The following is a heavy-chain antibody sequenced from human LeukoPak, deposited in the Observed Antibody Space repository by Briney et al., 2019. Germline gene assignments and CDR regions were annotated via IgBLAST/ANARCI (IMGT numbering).Heavy chain of an antibody. V-gene: IGHV4-61*02. Sequence: PSQTLSLTCTVSGGSISSGSYYWSWIRQPAGKGLEWIGRIYTSGSINYNPSLKSRVTISVDTSKNQFSLKLSSVTAADTAVYYCARSSSPWFDPWGQGTLVTVSS. CDR3: ARSSSPWFDP. CDR1: GGSISSGSYY. CDR2: IYTSGSI. J-gene: IGHJ5*02. D-gene: IGHD6-6*01.